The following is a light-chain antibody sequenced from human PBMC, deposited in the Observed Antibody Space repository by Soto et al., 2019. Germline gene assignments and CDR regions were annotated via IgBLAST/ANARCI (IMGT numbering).Light chain of an antibody. CDR2: EVS. CDR1: RSLVYSDGNTS. Sequence: DVVMTQSPLPLPVTLGQPASISCRSSRSLVYSDGNTSLNWFQQRPGQSPRRLIFEVSNRDSGVPDRFCGSASGTDFTLKISRVEAEDVGVYYCMQATQFPRTFGQGTKVDIK. CDR3: MQATQFPRT. V-gene: IGKV2-30*01. J-gene: IGKJ1*01.